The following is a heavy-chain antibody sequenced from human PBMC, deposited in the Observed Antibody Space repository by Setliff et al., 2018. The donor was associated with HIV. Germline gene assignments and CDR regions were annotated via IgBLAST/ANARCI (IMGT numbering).Heavy chain of an antibody. CDR3: ARVMVGAYDAFDL. CDR2: IYPGDSDT. Sequence: PGESLKISCQSSGYSFSSNRIAWVRQMPGEGLEWMGIIYPGDSDTRYSPSLQGQVSISVDMSLNTAYLQWRSLKASDTAMYYCARVMVGAYDAFDLWGQGTMVTVSS. V-gene: IGHV5-51*01. CDR1: GYSFSSNR. D-gene: IGHD1-26*01. J-gene: IGHJ3*01.